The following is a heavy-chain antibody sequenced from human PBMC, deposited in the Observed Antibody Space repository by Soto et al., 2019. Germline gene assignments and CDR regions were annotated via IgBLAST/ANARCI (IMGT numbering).Heavy chain of an antibody. D-gene: IGHD1-1*01. Sequence: GGSLRLSCAASGFTFSSYGMHWVRQAPGKGLERVAVISYDGSNKYYADSVKGRFTISRDNSKNTLYLQMDSLRAEDTAVYYCAKDSGYNWNVYYYYYGMDVWGQGTTVTV. CDR2: ISYDGSNK. CDR3: AKDSGYNWNVYYYYYGMDV. J-gene: IGHJ6*02. CDR1: GFTFSSYG. V-gene: IGHV3-30*18.